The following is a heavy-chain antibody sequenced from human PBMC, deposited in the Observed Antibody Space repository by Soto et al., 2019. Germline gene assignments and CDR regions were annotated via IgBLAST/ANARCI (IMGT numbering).Heavy chain of an antibody. CDR1: GFTFSGSA. D-gene: IGHD3-22*01. CDR2: IRSKANSTAT. J-gene: IGHJ3*02. CDR3: TGAYYYDSSGYAFDI. V-gene: IGHV3-73*01. Sequence: GGSLRLSCAASGFTFSGSAMHWVRQAPGKGLEWVGRIRSKANSTATAYAASGKGRITISSDDSKNTAYLQMNSLKTEDTAVYYCTGAYYYDSSGYAFDIWGQGTMVTVSS.